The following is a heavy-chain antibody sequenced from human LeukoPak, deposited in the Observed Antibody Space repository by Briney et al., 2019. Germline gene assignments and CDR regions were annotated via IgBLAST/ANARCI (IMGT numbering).Heavy chain of an antibody. CDR2: IYYSGST. CDR1: GGSISSYY. D-gene: IGHD2-2*01. Sequence: PSETLSLTCTVSGGSISSYYWSWIRQPPGKGLEWIGYIYYSGSTNYNPSLKSRVTISVDTSKNQFSLKLSSVTAADTAVYYCAAVPAAHGPFDPWGQGTLVTVSS. CDR3: AAVPAAHGPFDP. V-gene: IGHV4-59*01. J-gene: IGHJ5*02.